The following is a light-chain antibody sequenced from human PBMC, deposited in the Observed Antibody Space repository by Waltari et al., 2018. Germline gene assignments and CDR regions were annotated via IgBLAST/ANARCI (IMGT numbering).Light chain of an antibody. V-gene: IGKV3-11*01. CDR2: DAS. CDR1: QSVSTF. Sequence: EVVLTQSPATLSLSPGERATFSCRASQSVSTFLAWYQQKPGQAPRLLIYDASNRATGIPARFSGSGSGTDFTLTISSLEPEDFALYYCQQRNNWPRVTFGQGTKLEIK. J-gene: IGKJ2*01. CDR3: QQRNNWPRVT.